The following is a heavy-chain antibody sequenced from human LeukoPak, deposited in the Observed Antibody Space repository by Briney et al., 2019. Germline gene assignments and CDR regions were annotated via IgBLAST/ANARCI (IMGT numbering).Heavy chain of an antibody. CDR2: IYYSGST. CDR1: GGSISSYY. Sequence: SETLSLTCTVSGGSISSYYWSWLRQPPGKGLEWIGYIYYSGSTNYSPSLKSRVTISVDTSKNQFSLKLSSVTAADTAVYYCARGNWGSFDYWGQGTLVTVSS. J-gene: IGHJ4*02. D-gene: IGHD7-27*01. V-gene: IGHV4-59*01. CDR3: ARGNWGSFDY.